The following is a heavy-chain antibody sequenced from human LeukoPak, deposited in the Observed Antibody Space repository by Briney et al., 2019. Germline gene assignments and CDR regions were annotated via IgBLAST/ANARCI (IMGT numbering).Heavy chain of an antibody. Sequence: PGGSLRLSCVASGFTFSSYAMSWVRQAPGKGLEWVSAISGSGGTTYYADSVKGRFTISRDNSKNTLFLQMNSLRAEDTALYYCAKAVGGYDYDNWGQGTLVTVSS. CDR1: GFTFSSYA. V-gene: IGHV3-23*01. CDR3: AKAVGGYDYDN. J-gene: IGHJ4*02. D-gene: IGHD5-12*01. CDR2: ISGSGGTT.